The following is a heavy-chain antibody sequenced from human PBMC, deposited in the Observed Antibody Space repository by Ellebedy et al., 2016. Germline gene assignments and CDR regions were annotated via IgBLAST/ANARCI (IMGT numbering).Heavy chain of an antibody. CDR1: GFTFSSYG. D-gene: IGHD4-17*01. CDR2: ISYDGSNK. J-gene: IGHJ4*02. CDR3: ARDDFDYGDSMLFDY. Sequence: GGSLRLXXAASGFTFSSYGMHWVRQAPGKGLEWVAVISYDGSNKYYADSVKGRFTISRDNSKNTLYLQMNSLRAEDTAVYYCARDDFDYGDSMLFDYWGQGTLVTVSS. V-gene: IGHV3-30*03.